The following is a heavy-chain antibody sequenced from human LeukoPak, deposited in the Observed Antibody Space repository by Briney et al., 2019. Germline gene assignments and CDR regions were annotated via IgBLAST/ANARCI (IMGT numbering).Heavy chain of an antibody. CDR1: GYSFTSSW. V-gene: IGHV5-51*01. CDR2: IYPGDSDI. Sequence: GESLKISCEGSGYSFTSSWIGWVRQMPGKGLEWMGIIYPGDSDIRYSPSFQGQVTISADKSITTAYLQWSSLKASDTAICYCARGLHCSGGSCRFDYWGQGTLVTVSS. CDR3: ARGLHCSGGSCRFDY. D-gene: IGHD2-15*01. J-gene: IGHJ4*02.